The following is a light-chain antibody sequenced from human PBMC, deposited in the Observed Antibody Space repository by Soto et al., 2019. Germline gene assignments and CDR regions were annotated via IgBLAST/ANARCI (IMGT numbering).Light chain of an antibody. Sequence: QSVLTQPPSVSAAPGQNVIISCSGSSSNIGDHYVSWYQQLPGTAPKLFIYDNTNRPSGIPDRFSGSKSGTSAILGITGLQTGDEADYFCGTWDSSLSGYVFGTGTKLTVL. V-gene: IGLV1-51*01. CDR2: DNT. CDR3: GTWDSSLSGYV. CDR1: SSNIGDHY. J-gene: IGLJ1*01.